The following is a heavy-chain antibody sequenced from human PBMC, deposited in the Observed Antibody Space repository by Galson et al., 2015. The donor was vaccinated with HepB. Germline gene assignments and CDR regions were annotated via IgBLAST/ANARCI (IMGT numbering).Heavy chain of an antibody. CDR3: ARSVAVVVVPTLVNWFDP. CDR2: ISAYNGKR. V-gene: IGHV1-18*04. CDR1: GYTFTTYG. D-gene: IGHD2-15*01. Sequence: SVKVSCKASGYTFTTYGISWVRQAPGQGLEWMGWISAYNGKRNYAQKFQGRVTMSTDASTRTAHMELRSLRSDDTAVYYCARSVAVVVVPTLVNWFDPWGQGTLVTVSS. J-gene: IGHJ5*02.